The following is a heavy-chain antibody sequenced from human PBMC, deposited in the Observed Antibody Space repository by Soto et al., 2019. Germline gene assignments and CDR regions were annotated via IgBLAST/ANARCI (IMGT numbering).Heavy chain of an antibody. CDR3: AKDIAGRGSLYYFYGMDV. V-gene: IGHV3-74*01. D-gene: IGHD2-21*01. CDR1: GFTFSSYW. J-gene: IGHJ6*02. Sequence: GGSLRLSCAASGFTFSSYWMHWVRQSPGKGLVWVSRINSDGSSTSYADSVKGRFTISRDNAKNSLYLQMNSLRAEDTALYYCAKDIAGRGSLYYFYGMDVWGQGTTVTV. CDR2: INSDGSST.